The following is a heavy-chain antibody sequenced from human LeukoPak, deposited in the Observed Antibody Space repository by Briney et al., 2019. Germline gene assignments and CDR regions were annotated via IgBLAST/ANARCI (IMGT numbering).Heavy chain of an antibody. CDR2: IDIGGGT. J-gene: IGHJ4*02. CDR3: ARGMGSGSSSVFDF. V-gene: IGHV3-13*04. D-gene: IGHD3-10*01. CDR1: GFTFSSYD. Sequence: GGSLRLSCAASGFTFSSYDMHWVRQVTGKGLEWVSGIDIGGGTNYPGSVKGRFTISRENAQNSLYLQMTNLRAGDTAMYYCARGMGSGSSSVFDFWGQGTLVTVSS.